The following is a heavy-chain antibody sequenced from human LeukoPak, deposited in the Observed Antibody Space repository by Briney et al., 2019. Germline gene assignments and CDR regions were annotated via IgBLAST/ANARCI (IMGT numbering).Heavy chain of an antibody. CDR1: GYTFTGYY. D-gene: IGHD1-26*01. J-gene: IGHJ4*02. Sequence: ASVKVSCKASGYTFTGYYMHWVRQAPGQGLEWMGWINPNSGGTNYAQKFQGRVTMTRDTSISTAYMELSRLRSDDTAVYYCARRSIVGAIWSPDDGIFDYWGQGTLVTVSS. V-gene: IGHV1-2*02. CDR3: ARRSIVGAIWSPDDGIFDY. CDR2: INPNSGGT.